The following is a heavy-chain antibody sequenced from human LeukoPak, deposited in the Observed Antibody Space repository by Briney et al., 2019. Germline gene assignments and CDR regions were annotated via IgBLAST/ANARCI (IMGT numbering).Heavy chain of an antibody. J-gene: IGHJ4*02. Sequence: PGGSLRLSCAASGFTFSSYAMSWVRQAPGEGLEWVSLISWDGGSTYYADSVKGRFTISRDNAENVLYLQLGNLRADDTAVYYCARGAQTFDFWGQGVLVTVSS. CDR2: ISWDGGST. D-gene: IGHD3-16*01. CDR1: GFTFSSYA. CDR3: ARGAQTFDF. V-gene: IGHV3-23*01.